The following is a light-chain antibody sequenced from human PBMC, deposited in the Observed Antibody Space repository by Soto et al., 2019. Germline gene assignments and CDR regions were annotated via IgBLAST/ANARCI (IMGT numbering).Light chain of an antibody. J-gene: IGKJ3*01. V-gene: IGKV3-20*01. CDR1: QSVSSSY. CDR3: QQYGSSLIFT. CDR2: GAS. Sequence: EIVLTQSPGTLSLSPGERATLSCRASQSVSSSYLAWYQQKPGQAPRLLIYGASSRATRIPDRFSGSGSGTDFTLTISRLEPEDFAVYYCQQYGSSLIFTFGPGTKVDIK.